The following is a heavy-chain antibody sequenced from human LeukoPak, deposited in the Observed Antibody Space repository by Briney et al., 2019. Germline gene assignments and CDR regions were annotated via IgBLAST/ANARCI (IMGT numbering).Heavy chain of an antibody. CDR3: ARGGGLDV. Sequence: GGSLRLSCAASTFTFSNYWMSWVRQAPGKGLEWVANIKQDGSEKYYVDSVKGRFTISRDNAKNSLFLQMSNLRAEDTAVYFCARGGGLDVWGQGATVTVSS. CDR2: IKQDGSEK. D-gene: IGHD3-16*01. CDR1: TFTFSNYW. V-gene: IGHV3-7*03. J-gene: IGHJ6*02.